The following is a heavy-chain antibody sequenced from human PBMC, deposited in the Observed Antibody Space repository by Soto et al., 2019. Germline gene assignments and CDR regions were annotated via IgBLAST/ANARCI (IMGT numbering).Heavy chain of an antibody. CDR1: GASISSNY. CDR3: ARHSPLAAGGAFEF. V-gene: IGHV4-59*08. CDR2: FSYSGST. J-gene: IGHJ3*01. Sequence: QVQLQESGPGLVKPSETLSLTCTVSGASISSNYWSWIRQPPGKGLECIGYFSYSGSTNYNPSLKSLVIISVDTPRNQFSLKLTSVTATDTAMYYCARHSPLAAGGAFEFWGQGMMVTVSS. D-gene: IGHD6-13*01.